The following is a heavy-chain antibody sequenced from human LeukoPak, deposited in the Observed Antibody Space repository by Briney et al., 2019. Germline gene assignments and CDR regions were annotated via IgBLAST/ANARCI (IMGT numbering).Heavy chain of an antibody. CDR1: GFTFSSYA. D-gene: IGHD6-13*01. CDR3: AKGGYSSSWRVNYYYGMDV. J-gene: IGHJ6*02. Sequence: SGGSLRLSCAASGFTFSSYAMSWVRQAPGKGLEWVSAISGSGGSTYYADSVKGRFTISRDNAKNSLYLQMNSLRAEDTALYYCAKGGYSSSWRVNYYYGMDVWGQGTTVTVSS. V-gene: IGHV3-23*01. CDR2: ISGSGGST.